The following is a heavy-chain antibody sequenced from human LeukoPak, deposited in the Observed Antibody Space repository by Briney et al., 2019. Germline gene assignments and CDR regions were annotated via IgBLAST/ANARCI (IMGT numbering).Heavy chain of an antibody. CDR3: AIGVVMSTYFDY. J-gene: IGHJ4*02. D-gene: IGHD3-22*01. CDR1: GFTFSSYS. Sequence: GGALRLSCAASGFTFSSYSMNWVRQAPGKGLERVSSISSSSSYIYYADSVKGRFTISRDNAKNLLYLHMNSMRAEDTAVYCWAIGVVMSTYFDYWGQGTLVTVSS. CDR2: ISSSSSYI. V-gene: IGHV3-21*01.